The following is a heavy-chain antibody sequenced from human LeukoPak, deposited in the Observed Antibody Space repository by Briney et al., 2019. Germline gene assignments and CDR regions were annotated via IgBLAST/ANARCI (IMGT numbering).Heavy chain of an antibody. CDR2: IYYSGST. CDR1: GASISSGDYY. V-gene: IGHV4-30-4*08. CDR3: ARWAIFGVA. Sequence: SQTLSLTCTVSGASISSGDYYWSWIRQPPGKGLEWIGYIYYSGSTYYNPSLKSRLTISVDTSKNQLSPKLTSVPAADTAVYYCARWAIFGVAWGQGTLVTVSS. D-gene: IGHD3-3*01. J-gene: IGHJ5*02.